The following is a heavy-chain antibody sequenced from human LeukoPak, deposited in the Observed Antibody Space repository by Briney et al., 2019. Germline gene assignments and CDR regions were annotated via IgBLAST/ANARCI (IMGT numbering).Heavy chain of an antibody. V-gene: IGHV4-4*02. Sequence: SGTLSLTCTVSGDSINSLDLWSWVRQPPGKGLEWIGEMYLSGTTHSNPSLKSRVTISVDRSKNQFSLKLSSVTAADTAVYYCARDTHSSGYFLGFDPWGQGTLVTVSS. J-gene: IGHJ5*02. D-gene: IGHD3-22*01. CDR2: MYLSGTT. CDR3: ARDTHSSGYFLGFDP. CDR1: GDSINSLDL.